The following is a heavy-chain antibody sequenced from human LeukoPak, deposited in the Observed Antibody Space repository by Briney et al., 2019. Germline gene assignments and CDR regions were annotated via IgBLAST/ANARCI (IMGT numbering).Heavy chain of an antibody. Sequence: PGGSPRLSCAASGFTFSSHSMNWVRQAPGKGLEWVSYISSSSSTIYCPDSVKGRFTVSRDNAKNSLYLQMNTLRAEDTAVYYCATYSSLNRREFQYWGQGTLLTVSS. V-gene: IGHV3-48*04. CDR1: GFTFSSHS. D-gene: IGHD3-22*01. J-gene: IGHJ1*01. CDR3: ATYSSLNRREFQY. CDR2: ISSSSSTI.